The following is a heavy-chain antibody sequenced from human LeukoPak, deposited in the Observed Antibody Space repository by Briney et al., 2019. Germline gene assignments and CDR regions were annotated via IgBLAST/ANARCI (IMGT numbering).Heavy chain of an antibody. J-gene: IGHJ4*02. CDR3: ATDLAYYDRSGSLDY. CDR2: FDPEDGET. V-gene: IGHV1-24*01. Sequence: GASVKVSCKVSGYTLTELSMHWVRQAPGKGLEWMGGFDPEDGETIYAQKFQGRVTMTEDTSTDTAYMELSSLRPEDTAVYYCATDLAYYDRSGSLDYWGQGTLVTVSS. D-gene: IGHD3-22*01. CDR1: GYTLTELS.